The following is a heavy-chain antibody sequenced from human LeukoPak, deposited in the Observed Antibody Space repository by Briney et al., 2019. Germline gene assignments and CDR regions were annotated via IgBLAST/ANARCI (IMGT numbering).Heavy chain of an antibody. CDR3: ARTFEYSSSGAFDI. V-gene: IGHV4-30-2*01. Sequence: PSQTLSLTCAVSGGSISSGGYSWSWIRQPPGKGLEWIGYIYHSGSTYYNPSLKSRVTISVDRSKNQFSLKLSSVTAADTAVNYCARTFEYSSSGAFDIWGQGTMVTVSS. D-gene: IGHD6-6*01. J-gene: IGHJ3*02. CDR1: GGSISSGGYS. CDR2: IYHSGST.